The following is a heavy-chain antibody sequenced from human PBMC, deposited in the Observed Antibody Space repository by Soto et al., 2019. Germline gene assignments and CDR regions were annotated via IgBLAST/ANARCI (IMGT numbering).Heavy chain of an antibody. V-gene: IGHV3-30*18. CDR3: AKDEPDCSSTSCYDEYYYYMDV. CDR1: GFNFSSYG. CDR2: ISYDGSNK. J-gene: IGHJ6*03. Sequence: GGSLRLSCAASGFNFSSYGMHWVRQAPGKGLEWVAVISYDGSNKYYADSVKGRFTISRDNSKNTLYLQMNSLRAEDTAVYYCAKDEPDCSSTSCYDEYYYYMDVWGKGTTVTVSS. D-gene: IGHD2-2*01.